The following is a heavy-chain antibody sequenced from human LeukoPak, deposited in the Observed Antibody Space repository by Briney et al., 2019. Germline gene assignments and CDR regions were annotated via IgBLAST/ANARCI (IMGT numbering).Heavy chain of an antibody. J-gene: IGHJ4*02. Sequence: SETLSLTCAVYGGSFSYYYWSWIRQPPGKGLEWIGEINQSGSTNYNPSLKSRVTISLDTSKNQFSLKLSSVTAADTAVYYCARDDRRPYYYDSSGLFDYWGQGTLVTVSS. CDR3: ARDDRRPYYYDSSGLFDY. CDR2: INQSGST. CDR1: GGSFSYYY. D-gene: IGHD3-22*01. V-gene: IGHV4-34*01.